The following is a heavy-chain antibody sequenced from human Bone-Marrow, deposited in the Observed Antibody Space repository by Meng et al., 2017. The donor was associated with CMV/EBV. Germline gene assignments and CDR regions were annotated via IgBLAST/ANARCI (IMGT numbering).Heavy chain of an antibody. J-gene: IGHJ6*02. CDR2: IKSKTDGGTT. V-gene: IGHV3-15*01. D-gene: IGHD3-3*01. CDR3: TSQSVFWIEYGYYYYGMDV. Sequence: GESLKISCAASGFTFSNAWMSWVRQAPGKGLEWVGRIKSKTDGGTTDYAAPVKGRFTISRDDSKNTLYLQMNSLKTEDTAVYYCTSQSVFWIEYGYYYYGMDVWGQGTTVTVYS. CDR1: GFTFSNAW.